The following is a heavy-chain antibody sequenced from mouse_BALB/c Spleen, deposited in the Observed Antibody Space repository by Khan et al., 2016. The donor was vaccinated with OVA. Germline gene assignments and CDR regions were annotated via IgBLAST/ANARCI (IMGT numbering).Heavy chain of an antibody. V-gene: IGHV1-4*01. J-gene: IGHJ3*01. CDR3: VRDGAYHRNDGWFAY. D-gene: IGHD2-14*01. Sequence: QVQLKQSGAELARPGASVKMSCKASGYTFTSYTIHWIKVRPGQGLEWIGFMNPSNGYTNYNQKFKDKATLNADKSSTTVHMQLSSPTSDDSAVYNCVRDGAYHRNDGWFAYWGQGTLVTVSA. CDR1: GYTFTSYT. CDR2: MNPSNGYT.